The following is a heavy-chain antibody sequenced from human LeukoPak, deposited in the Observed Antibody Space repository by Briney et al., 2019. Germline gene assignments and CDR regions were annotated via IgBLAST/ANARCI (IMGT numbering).Heavy chain of an antibody. V-gene: IGHV4-30-2*01. CDR1: GGSISSGGYS. D-gene: IGHD2-2*02. CDR2: INHSGST. CDR3: ARGVVVVPAAIRGRWFDP. Sequence: SETLSLTCAVSGGSISSGGYSWSWIRQPLGKGLEWIGEINHSGSTNYNPSLKSRVTISVDTSKNQFSLKLSSVTAADTAVYYCARGVVVVPAAIRGRWFDPWGQGTLVTVSS. J-gene: IGHJ5*02.